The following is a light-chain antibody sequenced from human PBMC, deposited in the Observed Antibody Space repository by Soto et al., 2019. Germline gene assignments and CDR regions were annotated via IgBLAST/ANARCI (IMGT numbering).Light chain of an antibody. J-gene: IGLJ1*01. CDR1: SSDVGSYNL. CDR2: EVS. Sequence: QSVLTQPASVSGSPGHSITISCTGTSSDVGSYNLVSWYQQHPGKAPKLMIYEVSKRPSGVSNRFSGSKSGNTASLTISGLQAEDEADYYCCSYAGSSTFFGTGTKVTVL. CDR3: CSYAGSSTF. V-gene: IGLV2-23*02.